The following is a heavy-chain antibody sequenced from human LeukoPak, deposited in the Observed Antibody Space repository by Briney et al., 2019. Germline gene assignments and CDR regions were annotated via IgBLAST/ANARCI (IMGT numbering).Heavy chain of an antibody. CDR1: GGSIISYY. V-gene: IGHV4-4*07. CDR3: ARGPYSSGWYSIDY. J-gene: IGHJ4*02. Sequence: SETLSLTCTVSGGSIISYYWSWIRQPAGKGLEWTGRIYNSGNTNYNPSLRSRVTMSVDTSKNQFSLRLSSVTAADTAVYYCARGPYSSGWYSIDYWGQGTLVTVSS. D-gene: IGHD6-19*01. CDR2: IYNSGNT.